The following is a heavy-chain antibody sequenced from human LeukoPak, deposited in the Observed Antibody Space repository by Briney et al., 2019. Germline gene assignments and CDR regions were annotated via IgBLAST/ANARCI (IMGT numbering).Heavy chain of an antibody. V-gene: IGHV4-4*02. J-gene: IGHJ4*02. CDR2: VHLSGAS. CDR1: GGSILTSNW. CDR3: TRESEASAPFGF. D-gene: IGHD2/OR15-2a*01. Sequence: SGTLSLTCAVSGGSILTSNWWSWVRPPPGKGLGWFGEVHLSGASNYKPSLKSRVTMSIDKARNQLYLQLTSVTAADTAIYYCTRESEASAPFGFWGQGTLVT.